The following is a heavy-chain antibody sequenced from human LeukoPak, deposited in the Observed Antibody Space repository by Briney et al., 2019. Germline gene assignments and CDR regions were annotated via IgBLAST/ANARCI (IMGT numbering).Heavy chain of an antibody. Sequence: SETLSLTCTVSGGSISSTRYYWGWLRQPPGKGLEWIGTIFYTGSAYYNPSLTSRVTISVDTSKNQFSLKLSSVTAADTAVYYSAREGGNVVRGGYYFDFWGQGTLVTVSS. CDR1: GGSISSTRYY. CDR3: AREGGNVVRGGYYFDF. J-gene: IGHJ4*02. CDR2: IFYTGSA. V-gene: IGHV4-39*02. D-gene: IGHD3-16*01.